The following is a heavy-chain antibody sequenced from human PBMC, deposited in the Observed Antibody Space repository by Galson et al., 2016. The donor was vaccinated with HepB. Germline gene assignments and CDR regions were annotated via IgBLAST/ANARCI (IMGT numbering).Heavy chain of an antibody. V-gene: IGHV3-30*18. CDR3: AKEAGCSGGSCHSWQLTTETPGFDS. CDR1: GFFFSNYG. J-gene: IGHJ4*02. CDR2: ISYDGNNQ. D-gene: IGHD2-15*01. Sequence: SLRLSCAASGFFFSNYGMHWVRQAPGKGLEWVALISYDGNNQYYADSVKGRFTVSRDDSKNTLYLQMNSLRVEDSAVYYCAKEAGCSGGSCHSWQLTTETPGFDSWGQGVLVTVSS.